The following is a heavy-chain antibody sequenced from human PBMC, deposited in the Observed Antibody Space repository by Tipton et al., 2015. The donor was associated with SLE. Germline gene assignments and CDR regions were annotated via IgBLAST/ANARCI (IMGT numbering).Heavy chain of an antibody. CDR2: VYYSGST. CDR1: GGSISRSSYY. D-gene: IGHD5-24*01. J-gene: IGHJ6*02. CDR3: ASHVGDGYMGYYYGMGV. V-gene: IGHV4-39*07. Sequence: TLSLTCTVSGGSISRSSYYWAWIRQPPGKGLEWIGSVYYSGSTYYNPSLKSRVTISVDTSKNQFSLKLSSVTAADTAVYYCASHVGDGYMGYYYGMGVWGQGTPVTVSS.